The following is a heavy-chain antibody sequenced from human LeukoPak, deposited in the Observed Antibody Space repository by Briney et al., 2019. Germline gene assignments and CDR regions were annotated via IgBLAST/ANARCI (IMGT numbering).Heavy chain of an antibody. CDR2: ISWNSGSI. Sequence: PGGSLRLSCAASGFTFDDYAMHWVRQAPGKGLEWVSGISWNSGSIGYADSVKGRFTISRDNAKNSLYLQMNSLRAEDTALYYCAESDRDGYNRPVDYWGQGTLVTVSS. J-gene: IGHJ4*02. V-gene: IGHV3-9*01. CDR1: GFTFDDYA. CDR3: AESDRDGYNRPVDY. D-gene: IGHD5-24*01.